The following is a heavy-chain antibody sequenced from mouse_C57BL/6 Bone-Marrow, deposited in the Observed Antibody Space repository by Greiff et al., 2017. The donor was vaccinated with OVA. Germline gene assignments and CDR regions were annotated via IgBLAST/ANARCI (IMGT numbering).Heavy chain of an antibody. Sequence: DVHLVESGGGLVQPGGSLKLSCAASGFTFGDYGMAWVRQAPRRGPGGVAFISNLAYSIYYADTVTGRFTISRVNAKNTLYLEMSSLRSEDTAMYYCAREGYYGSSYYAMDYWGQGTSVTVSS. CDR3: AREGYYGSSYYAMDY. D-gene: IGHD1-1*01. J-gene: IGHJ4*01. CDR1: GFTFGDYG. V-gene: IGHV5-15*01. CDR2: ISNLAYSI.